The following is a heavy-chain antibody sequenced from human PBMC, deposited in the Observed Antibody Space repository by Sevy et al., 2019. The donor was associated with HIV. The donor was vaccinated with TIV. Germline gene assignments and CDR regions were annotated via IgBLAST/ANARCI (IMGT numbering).Heavy chain of an antibody. CDR1: GFTFSDYY. Sequence: GGSLRLSCAASGFTFSDYYMSWIRQAPGKGLEWVSYISRSGSTINYADSVKGHFTISRDNAKNSLYLQINSLRAEDTAVYYCARENTMIEEPGWFDPWGQGTLVTVSS. J-gene: IGHJ5*02. CDR2: ISRSGSTI. CDR3: ARENTMIEEPGWFDP. V-gene: IGHV3-11*01. D-gene: IGHD3-22*01.